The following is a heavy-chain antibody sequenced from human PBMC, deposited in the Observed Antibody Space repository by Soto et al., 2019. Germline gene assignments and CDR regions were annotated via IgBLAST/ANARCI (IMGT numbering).Heavy chain of an antibody. J-gene: IGHJ6*02. CDR3: ARTSMQSRGYSYGHGGMDV. V-gene: IGHV5-51*01. Sequence: PGESLKISCKGSGYSFTSYWIGWVRQMPGKGLEWMGIIYPGDSDTRYSPSFQGRVTISADKSISTAYLQWSSLKASDTAMYYCARTSMQSRGYSYGHGGMDVWGQGTTVTVSS. D-gene: IGHD5-18*01. CDR2: IYPGDSDT. CDR1: GYSFTSYW.